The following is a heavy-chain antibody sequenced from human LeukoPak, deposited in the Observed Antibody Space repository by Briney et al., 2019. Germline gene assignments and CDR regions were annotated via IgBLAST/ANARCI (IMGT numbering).Heavy chain of an antibody. J-gene: IGHJ5*02. CDR2: INHSGST. Sequence: PSETLSLTCAVYGGSFRDYYWNWIRQPPGKGLEWIGEINHSGSTNYNPSLKSRVTISVDTSKNQFSLNVSSVTAADTAVYYCARGGRVSWFDPWGQGTLVAASP. D-gene: IGHD3-16*01. CDR3: ARGGRVSWFDP. CDR1: GGSFRDYY. V-gene: IGHV4-34*01.